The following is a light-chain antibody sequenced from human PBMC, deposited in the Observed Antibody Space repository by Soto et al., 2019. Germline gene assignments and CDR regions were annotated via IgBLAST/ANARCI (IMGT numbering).Light chain of an antibody. Sequence: EIVLTQSPATRSLSPGERATLSCRASQSVRSDLAWYQQKPGQAPRLLIYDASRRATGIPARFSGSGSGTDFTLTISSXEPEDFAVYYCQQLNNWPLTFGGGTKVDIK. CDR1: QSVRSD. J-gene: IGKJ4*01. CDR3: QQLNNWPLT. CDR2: DAS. V-gene: IGKV3-11*01.